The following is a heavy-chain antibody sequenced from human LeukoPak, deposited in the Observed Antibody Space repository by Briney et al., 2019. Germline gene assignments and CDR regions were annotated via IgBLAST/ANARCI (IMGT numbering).Heavy chain of an antibody. Sequence: GESLKISCKGSDYSFISYWIVWVRQMPGEGLEWMGVIYPGDSDTRYSPSFQGQVTISADKSISTAYLQWSSLKASDSAMYYCARGKYVGRPTDYWGQGTLVTVSS. CDR2: IYPGDSDT. J-gene: IGHJ4*02. CDR1: DYSFISYW. D-gene: IGHD2-15*01. V-gene: IGHV5-51*01. CDR3: ARGKYVGRPTDY.